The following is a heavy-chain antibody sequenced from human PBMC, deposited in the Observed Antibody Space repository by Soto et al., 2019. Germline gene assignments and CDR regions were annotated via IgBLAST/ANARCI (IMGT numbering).Heavy chain of an antibody. CDR1: GGSFSGYY. J-gene: IGHJ4*02. CDR3: ARAKSSGWRLYYLDY. Sequence: SETLSLTCAVYGGSFSGYYWSWIRQPPGKGLEGIGEINHSGSTNYNPSLKSRVTISVDTSKNQFSLKLSSVTAADTAVYYCARAKSSGWRLYYLDYRGQGTLVTVSS. D-gene: IGHD6-19*01. CDR2: INHSGST. V-gene: IGHV4-34*01.